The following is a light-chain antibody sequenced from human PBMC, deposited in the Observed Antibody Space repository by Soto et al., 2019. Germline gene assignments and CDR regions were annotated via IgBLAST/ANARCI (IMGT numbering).Light chain of an antibody. CDR3: QQRYSTPIT. CDR1: QGISTY. V-gene: IGKV1-39*01. Sequence: PYSLSASVGDRVTITCRASQGISTYLNWYLQKPGKAPKLLIYAASSLQSGVPSRFSGSGSGTDFTLTISSLQNEDFATYYCQQRYSTPITFGQGTRLEIK. CDR2: AAS. J-gene: IGKJ5*01.